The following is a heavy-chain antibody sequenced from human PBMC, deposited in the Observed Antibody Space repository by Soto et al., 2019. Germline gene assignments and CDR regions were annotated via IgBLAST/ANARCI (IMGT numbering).Heavy chain of an antibody. D-gene: IGHD1-26*01. Sequence: SETLSLTCAVYGGSFSGYYCSWIRQPPWKGLEWIGEINHSGITNYNPSLKSRVNISVETYKNQFSLKLSSVTDADTAVYYCERGGEQGRLDPWGQGTTVTVYS. V-gene: IGHV4-34*01. J-gene: IGHJ5*02. CDR1: GGSFSGYY. CDR2: INHSGIT. CDR3: ERGGEQGRLDP.